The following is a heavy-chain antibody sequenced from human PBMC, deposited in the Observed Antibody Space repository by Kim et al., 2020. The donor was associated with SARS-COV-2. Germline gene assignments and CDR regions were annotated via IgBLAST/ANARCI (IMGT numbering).Heavy chain of an antibody. J-gene: IGHJ2*01. CDR1: GYTFTAYD. D-gene: IGHD3-10*01. CDR2: LTPMTGNT. Sequence: ASVKVSCKASGYTFTAYDINWVRQATGQGLEFVGFLTPMTGNTGYAQKLQGRVTLTSDTSINTAYMELSGLRSDDTAVYFCARFNYDSGIPDLWGRGTLVTVSS. V-gene: IGHV1-8*01. CDR3: ARFNYDSGIPDL.